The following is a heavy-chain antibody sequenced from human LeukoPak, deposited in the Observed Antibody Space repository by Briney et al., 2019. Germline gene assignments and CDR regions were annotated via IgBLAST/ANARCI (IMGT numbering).Heavy chain of an antibody. CDR1: GFTFNDAW. CDR2: IKRKSDGETT. J-gene: IGHJ4*02. D-gene: IGHD1/OR15-1a*01. CDR3: ATGGGTMDF. V-gene: IGHV3-15*01. Sequence: GGSLRLSCVVSGFTFNDAWMSWVRQAPGKGLECVGRIKRKSDGETTDYVAPVKGRFTISRDDSKNTLYLQMNSLKTEDTAVCYCATGGGTMDFWGQGTLVTVSS.